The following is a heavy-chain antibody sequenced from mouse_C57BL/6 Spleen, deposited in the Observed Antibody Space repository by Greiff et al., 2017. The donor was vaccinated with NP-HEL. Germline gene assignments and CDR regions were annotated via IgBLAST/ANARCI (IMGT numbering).Heavy chain of an antibody. CDR2: IDPENGGT. Sequence: QVQLKQSGAELVRPGASVTLSCKASGYTFTNYEMHWVKQTPGHGLEWIGAIDPENGGTAYNQKFKGKAILTADKSSSTAYMELRSLTSEDSAVFYCSNWAVDFAYWGQGTMVTVSA. D-gene: IGHD4-1*01. J-gene: IGHJ3*01. CDR1: GYTFTNYE. V-gene: IGHV1-15*01. CDR3: SNWAVDFAY.